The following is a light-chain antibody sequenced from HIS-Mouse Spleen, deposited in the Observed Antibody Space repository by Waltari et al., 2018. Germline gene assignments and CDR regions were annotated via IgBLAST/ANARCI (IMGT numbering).Light chain of an antibody. J-gene: IGLJ2*01. V-gene: IGLV3-1*01. CDR3: QAWDSSYSV. Sequence: SYELTQPPSVSVSPGQTASITCSGDTLGAKYACWYQQKPGQSPVLVIYHDSKRPSGIPERFSGSNSGNTATLTISGTQAMDEADYYCQAWDSSYSVFGGGTKLTVL. CDR1: TLGAKY. CDR2: HDS.